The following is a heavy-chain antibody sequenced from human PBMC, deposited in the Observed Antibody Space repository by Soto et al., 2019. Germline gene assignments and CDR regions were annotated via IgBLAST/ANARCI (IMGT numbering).Heavy chain of an antibody. CDR3: ARVDFNWFDP. V-gene: IGHV4-31*03. Sequence: SETLSLTCTVSGGSISSGGYYWSWIRQHPGKGLEWIGYIYYSGSTYYNPFLKSRVTISVDTSKNQFSLKLSSVTAADTAVYYCARVDFNWFDPWGQGTLVTVSS. CDR2: IYYSGST. J-gene: IGHJ5*02. CDR1: GGSISSGGYY.